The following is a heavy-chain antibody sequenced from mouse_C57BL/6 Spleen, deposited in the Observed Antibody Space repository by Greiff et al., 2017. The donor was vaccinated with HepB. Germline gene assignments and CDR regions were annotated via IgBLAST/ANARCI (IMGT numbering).Heavy chain of an antibody. Sequence: VQLQQSGAELVRPGSSVKLSCKASGYTFTSYWMHWVKQRPIQGLEWIGNIDPSDSETHYNQKFKDKATLTVDKSSSTAYMQLSSLTSEDSAVYYCARKDSSGYLPFAYWGQGTLVTVSA. CDR1: GYTFTSYW. J-gene: IGHJ3*01. V-gene: IGHV1-52*01. D-gene: IGHD3-2*02. CDR2: IDPSDSET. CDR3: ARKDSSGYLPFAY.